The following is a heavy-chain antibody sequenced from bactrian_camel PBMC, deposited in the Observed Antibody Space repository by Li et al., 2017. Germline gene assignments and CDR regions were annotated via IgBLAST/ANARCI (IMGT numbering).Heavy chain of an antibody. J-gene: IGHJ4*01. CDR3: AAVSCPRGVVVAAADQYEH. D-gene: IGHD7*01. V-gene: IGHV3S53*01. CDR1: GYSSNTFC. Sequence: QLVESGGDLVRPGGSLRLSCAASGYSSNTFCMGWFRQGPGKEREGVASISGDGRTTYGDSVKGRFTISRDNATNTVNLEMNSLKPEDTGVYSCAAVSCPRGVVVAAADQYEHWGQGTQVTVS. CDR2: ISGDGRT.